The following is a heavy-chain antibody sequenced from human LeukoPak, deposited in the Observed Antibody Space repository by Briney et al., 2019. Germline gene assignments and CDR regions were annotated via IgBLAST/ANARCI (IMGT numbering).Heavy chain of an antibody. CDR1: GGSVSSGSYY. CDR3: ARHTSGSSRLFDY. CDR2: IYYSGTT. D-gene: IGHD5-12*01. Sequence: SETLSLTCTVSGGSVSSGSYYWGWIRQSPGKGLEWIGDIYYSGTTYYNPSLKSRVSMSLDTSKNQFSLKLSSVTAADTAVYYCARHTSGSSRLFDYWGQGTLVTVSS. J-gene: IGHJ4*02. V-gene: IGHV4-39*01.